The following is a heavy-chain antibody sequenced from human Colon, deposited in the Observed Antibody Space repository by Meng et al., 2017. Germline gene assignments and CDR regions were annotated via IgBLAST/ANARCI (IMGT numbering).Heavy chain of an antibody. CDR1: GFTFSSYW. Sequence: GESLKISCAASGFTFSSYWMSWVRQAPGKGLEWVAHIKQDGSGEYYVDSVKGRFTISRENAKNSLSLQRNSRRAEDTAVYYCTRGGVAGAFEYWGQGTLVTVSS. J-gene: IGHJ4*02. V-gene: IGHV3-7*01. CDR3: TRGGVAGAFEY. CDR2: IKQDGSGE. D-gene: IGHD6-19*01.